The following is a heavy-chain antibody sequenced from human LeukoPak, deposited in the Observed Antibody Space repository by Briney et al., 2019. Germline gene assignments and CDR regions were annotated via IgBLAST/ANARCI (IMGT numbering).Heavy chain of an antibody. V-gene: IGHV1-2*02. CDR2: INPNSGGT. Sequence: ASVKVSCKASGYTFTDYYMHWVRQAPGQGLEWMGWINPNSGGTNYAQKFQGRVTMTRDTSIRTAYMELSRLRSDDTAVYYCARGRGWYGRGFDYWGQGALVTVSS. J-gene: IGHJ4*02. D-gene: IGHD6-19*01. CDR1: GYTFTDYY. CDR3: ARGRGWYGRGFDY.